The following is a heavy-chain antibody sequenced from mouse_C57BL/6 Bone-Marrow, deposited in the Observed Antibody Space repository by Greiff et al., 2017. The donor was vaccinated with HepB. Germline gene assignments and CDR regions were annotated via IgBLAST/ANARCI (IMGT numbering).Heavy chain of an antibody. J-gene: IGHJ3*01. CDR1: GYTFTSYW. CDR2: IHPNSGST. V-gene: IGHV1-64*01. CDR3: ARRYYDYDENWFAY. D-gene: IGHD2-4*01. Sequence: VQLQQPGAELVKPGASVKLSCKASGYTFTSYWMHWVKQRPGQGLEWIGMIHPNSGSTNYNEKFKSKATLTVDKSSSTAYMQLSSLTSEDSAVYYCARRYYDYDENWFAYWGQGTLVTVSA.